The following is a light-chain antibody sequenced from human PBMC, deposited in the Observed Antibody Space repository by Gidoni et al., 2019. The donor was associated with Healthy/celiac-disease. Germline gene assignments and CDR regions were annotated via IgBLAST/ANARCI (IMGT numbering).Light chain of an antibody. CDR3: QQYGSSPYT. CDR2: GAS. V-gene: IGKV3-20*01. Sequence: EIVLTQSPGTLSLSPGVRATLSCRARQSVSSSYLAWYQQKPGQAPRLLIYGASSRATGIPDRFSGSGSGTDFTLTISRLEPEDFAVYYCQQYGSSPYTFGQGTKLEIK. J-gene: IGKJ2*01. CDR1: QSVSSSY.